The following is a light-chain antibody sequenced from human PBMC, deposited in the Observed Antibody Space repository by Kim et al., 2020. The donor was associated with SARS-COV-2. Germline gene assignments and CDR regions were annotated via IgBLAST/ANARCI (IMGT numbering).Light chain of an antibody. Sequence: EIVLTQSPGTLSLSPGERATLSCRASQSVSSIYLAWYQQKPGQAPRLLIYGASSRATGITDRFSGSGSGTDFTLTISRLEPEDFAVYYCQQYGSSPGTFGQGTKVDIK. V-gene: IGKV3-20*01. CDR2: GAS. J-gene: IGKJ1*01. CDR3: QQYGSSPGT. CDR1: QSVSSIY.